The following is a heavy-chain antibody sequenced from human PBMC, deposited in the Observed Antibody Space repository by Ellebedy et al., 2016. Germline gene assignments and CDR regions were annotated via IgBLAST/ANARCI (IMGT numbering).Heavy chain of an antibody. V-gene: IGHV3-66*01. CDR2: IYAGGST. Sequence: GESLKISCVVSGFSVSSNYLSWVRQAPGKGLEWVSVIYAGGSTFYADSVKGRFTISRDNVKSSLYLQMNSLRTEDSAVYYCASRAIAVTGTDPPKDYYYGMDVWGQGTTVTVSS. CDR3: ASRAIAVTGTDPPKDYYYGMDV. CDR1: GFSVSSNY. D-gene: IGHD6-19*01. J-gene: IGHJ6*02.